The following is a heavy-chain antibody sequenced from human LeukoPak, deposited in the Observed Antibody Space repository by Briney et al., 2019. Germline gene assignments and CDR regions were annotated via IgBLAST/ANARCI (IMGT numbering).Heavy chain of an antibody. Sequence: GGSLRLSCAACGFTFSSYDMHWVRQATGKGLEWVSAIGTAGDTYYPGSVRGQFTISRENAKNSLYLRMNSLRAGDTAVYYCASWAHSGSPTNPWFDPWGQGTLVTVSS. J-gene: IGHJ5*02. CDR2: IGTAGDT. CDR1: GFTFSSYD. V-gene: IGHV3-13*03. CDR3: ASWAHSGSPTNPWFDP. D-gene: IGHD1-26*01.